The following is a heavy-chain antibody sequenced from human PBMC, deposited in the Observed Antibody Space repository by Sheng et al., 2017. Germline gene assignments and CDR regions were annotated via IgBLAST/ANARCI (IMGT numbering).Heavy chain of an antibody. CDR1: GGTFSSYG. CDR3: ARDNGENYGMDV. J-gene: IGHJ6*02. CDR2: VLPGFGTA. V-gene: IGHV1-69*06. D-gene: IGHD3-10*01. Sequence: QVQLVQSGAEVKKPGSSVKVSCKAAGGTFSSYGITWVRQAPGQGLEWVGGVLPGFGTADDEQSFQGRVTITSETFHGRVTITADKATSTVYMDLSSLRSEDTAMYYCARDNGENYGMDVWDQG.